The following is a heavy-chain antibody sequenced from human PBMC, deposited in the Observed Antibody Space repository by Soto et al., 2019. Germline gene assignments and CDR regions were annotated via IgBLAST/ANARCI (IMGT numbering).Heavy chain of an antibody. J-gene: IGHJ6*03. CDR3: AKEGAWRLNYYYYYMDV. CDR2: ISGSGDRT. V-gene: IGHV3-23*01. D-gene: IGHD3-3*01. Sequence: EVQLLESGGGLVQPGGSLRLSCAASGFTFSMYAMSWVRQAPGKGLEWVSAISGSGDRTDYADSVKGRFTISRDNSKSTLYLQMNSLRAEDTAVYYCAKEGAWRLNYYYYYMDVWGKGNTVTGSS. CDR1: GFTFSMYA.